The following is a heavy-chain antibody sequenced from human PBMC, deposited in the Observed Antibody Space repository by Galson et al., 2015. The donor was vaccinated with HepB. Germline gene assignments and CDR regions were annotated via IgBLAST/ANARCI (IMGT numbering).Heavy chain of an antibody. Sequence: ETLSLTCAVYGGSFSGYYWSWIRQPPGKGLEWIGEINHSGSTNYNPSLKSRVTTSVDTSKNQFSLKLSSVTAADTAVYYCARGNSFRGGGGDWRQYYYYYGMDVWGQGTTATVSS. D-gene: IGHD2-21*02. V-gene: IGHV4-34*01. CDR2: INHSGST. J-gene: IGHJ6*02. CDR1: GGSFSGYY. CDR3: ARGNSFRGGGGDWRQYYYYYGMDV.